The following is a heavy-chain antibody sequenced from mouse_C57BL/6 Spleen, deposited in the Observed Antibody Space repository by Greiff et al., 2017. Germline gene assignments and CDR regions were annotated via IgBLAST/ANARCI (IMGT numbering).Heavy chain of an antibody. CDR1: GFTFSSYA. CDR3: ARDRGGTIAY. D-gene: IGHD4-1*01. Sequence: EVKLVESGGGLVKPGGSLKLSCAASGFTFSSYAMSWVRQTPEKRLEWVATISDGGSYTYYPDNVKGRFTISRDNAKNNLYLQMSHLKSEDTAMYYCARDRGGTIAYWGQGTLVTVSA. J-gene: IGHJ3*01. CDR2: ISDGGSYT. V-gene: IGHV5-4*01.